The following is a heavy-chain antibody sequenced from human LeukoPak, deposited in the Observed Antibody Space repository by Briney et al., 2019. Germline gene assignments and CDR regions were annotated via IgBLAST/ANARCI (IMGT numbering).Heavy chain of an antibody. CDR1: GGSISSYY. Sequence: PSETLSLTCTVSGGSISSYYWSWIRQPPGKGLEWIGYIYYSGSTNYNPSLKSRVTISVDTSKNQFSLKLSSVTAADTAVYYCARVYSSGWYSKWFDPWGQGTLVTVSS. J-gene: IGHJ5*02. D-gene: IGHD6-19*01. CDR3: ARVYSSGWYSKWFDP. V-gene: IGHV4-59*01. CDR2: IYYSGST.